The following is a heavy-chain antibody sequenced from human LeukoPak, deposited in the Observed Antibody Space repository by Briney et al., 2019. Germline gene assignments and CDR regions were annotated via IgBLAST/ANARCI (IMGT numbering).Heavy chain of an antibody. CDR1: GYSFTSHW. D-gene: IGHD2-8*02. Sequence: GESLKISCKGSGYSFTSHWITWVRQMPGKGLEWMGTIDPSDSYTNNNPSFRGHVTISADKSISTAYLQWSSLKASDTAMYYCARRTGGLDYWGQGTLVTVSS. V-gene: IGHV5-10-1*01. CDR2: IDPSDSYT. J-gene: IGHJ4*02. CDR3: ARRTGGLDY.